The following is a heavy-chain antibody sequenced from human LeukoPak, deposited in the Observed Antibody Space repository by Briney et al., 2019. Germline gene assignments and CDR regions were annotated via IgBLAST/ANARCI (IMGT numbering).Heavy chain of an antibody. D-gene: IGHD1-1*01. CDR2: ISGSGGST. Sequence: PGGSLRLSCAASGFTFSSYAMSWVRLAPGKGLEWDSAISGSGGSTYYADSVKGRFTISRDNAKNSLYLQMNSLRAEDTAVYYCAREGPGTTYAFDIWGQGTMVTVSS. J-gene: IGHJ3*02. CDR3: AREGPGTTYAFDI. CDR1: GFTFSSYA. V-gene: IGHV3-23*01.